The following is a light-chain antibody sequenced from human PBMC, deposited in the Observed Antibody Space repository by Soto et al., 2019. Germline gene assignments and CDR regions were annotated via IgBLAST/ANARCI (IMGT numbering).Light chain of an antibody. J-gene: IGKJ1*01. V-gene: IGKV1-6*01. CDR3: QQTYTTPRT. Sequence: AIQMTQSPSSLSASVGDRVTITCRASQGIGNDLGWYQQKAGKAPKLLIYAASSLQSGVPSRFSGSGSGTDFTLTITSLQPEDFAIYYCQQTYTTPRTFGQGTKVDIK. CDR2: AAS. CDR1: QGIGND.